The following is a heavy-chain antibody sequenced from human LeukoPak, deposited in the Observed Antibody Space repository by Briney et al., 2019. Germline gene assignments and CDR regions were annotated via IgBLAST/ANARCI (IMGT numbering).Heavy chain of an antibody. CDR3: ARATSGYADY. V-gene: IGHV3-33*01. J-gene: IGHJ4*02. Sequence: GGSLRLCCAASGFTFSSYGMHWVRQAPGKGLEWVAVIWYDGSNKYYADSVKGRFTISRDNSKITLYLQMNSLRAEDTAVYYCARATSGYADYWGQGTLVTVSS. CDR1: GFTFSSYG. CDR2: IWYDGSNK. D-gene: IGHD5-12*01.